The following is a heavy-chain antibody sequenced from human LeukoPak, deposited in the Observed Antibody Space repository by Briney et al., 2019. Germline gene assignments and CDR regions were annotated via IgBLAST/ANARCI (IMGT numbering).Heavy chain of an antibody. J-gene: IGHJ4*02. CDR1: GGSCSGYY. CDR2: INHSGST. Sequence: SETLSLTCAVYGGSCSGYYWSWIRQPPGKGREWIGEINHSGSTNYNPSLKSRVTISVDTSKNQFSLKLSSVTAADTAVYYCARGVRDSSGSKTYYFDYWGQGTLVTVSS. V-gene: IGHV4-34*01. CDR3: ARGVRDSSGSKTYYFDY. D-gene: IGHD3-22*01.